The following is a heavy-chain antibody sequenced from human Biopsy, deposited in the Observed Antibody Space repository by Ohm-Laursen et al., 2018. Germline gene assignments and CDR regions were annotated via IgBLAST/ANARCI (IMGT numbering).Heavy chain of an antibody. CDR1: GFMFSSYG. CDR2: IYYDGLNK. V-gene: IGHV3-33*01. D-gene: IGHD2-2*01. CDR3: ARDGIVVVPAAFHLDN. J-gene: IGHJ4*02. Sequence: RSLRLSCAAPGFMFSSYGMHWVRQAPGKGLGWVAVIYYDGLNKEYADSVKGRFTISRGNSKNTLFLRMNSLRAEDTAVYYCARDGIVVVPAAFHLDNWGPGTLVTVSS.